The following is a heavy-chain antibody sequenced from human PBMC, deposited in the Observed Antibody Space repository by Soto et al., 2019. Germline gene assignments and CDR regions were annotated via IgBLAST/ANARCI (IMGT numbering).Heavy chain of an antibody. CDR1: GFTFSSYG. CDR2: IWYDGSNK. V-gene: IGHV3-33*01. CDR3: ARDSYYYYYMDV. J-gene: IGHJ6*03. Sequence: ESGGGVVQPGRSLRLSCAASGFTFSSYGMHWVRQAPGKGLEWVAVIWYDGSNKYYADSVKGRFTISRDNSKNTLYLQMNSLRAEDTAVYYCARDSYYYYYMDVWGKGTTVTVSS.